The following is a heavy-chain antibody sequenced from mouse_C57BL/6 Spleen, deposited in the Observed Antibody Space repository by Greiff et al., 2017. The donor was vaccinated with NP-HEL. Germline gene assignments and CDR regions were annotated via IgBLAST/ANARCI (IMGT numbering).Heavy chain of an antibody. J-gene: IGHJ2*01. V-gene: IGHV1-19*01. Sequence: VEPGASVKMSCKASGYTFTDYYMNWVKQSHGKSLEWIGVINPYNGGTSYNQKFKGKATLTVDKSSSTAYMELNSLTSEDSAVYYCASDYAFDYWGQGTTLTVSS. D-gene: IGHD2-4*01. CDR1: GYTFTDYY. CDR3: ASDYAFDY. CDR2: INPYNGGT.